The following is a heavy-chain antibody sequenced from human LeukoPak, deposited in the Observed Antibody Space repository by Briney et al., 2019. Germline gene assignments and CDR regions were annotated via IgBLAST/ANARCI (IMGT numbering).Heavy chain of an antibody. CDR2: INPTGGQT. V-gene: IGHV1-46*01. D-gene: IGHD3-16*01. CDR1: SYTFRNYY. J-gene: IGHJ4*02. Sequence: AASVKVSCKGSSYTFRNYYLQWIRQAPGQGLEWMGRINPTGGQTTYSPRFKGRVVMTRDTSTSTVFMELPSLRSDDTAIYYCANYGTAREFAYWGQGTLVTVSP. CDR3: ANYGTAREFAY.